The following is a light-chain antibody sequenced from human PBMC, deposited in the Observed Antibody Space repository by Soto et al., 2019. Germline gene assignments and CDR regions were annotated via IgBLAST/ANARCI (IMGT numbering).Light chain of an antibody. Sequence: ELVLTQSPGTLSLSPGERATLSCRASQSVSSSYLAWYQQKPGQAPRLLIYGASSRATGITDRFSGSGSGTDFTLTISRLEPEDFAVYYCQQYGSSPPWTFGQGTKVEIK. CDR2: GAS. V-gene: IGKV3-20*01. CDR3: QQYGSSPPWT. J-gene: IGKJ1*01. CDR1: QSVSSSY.